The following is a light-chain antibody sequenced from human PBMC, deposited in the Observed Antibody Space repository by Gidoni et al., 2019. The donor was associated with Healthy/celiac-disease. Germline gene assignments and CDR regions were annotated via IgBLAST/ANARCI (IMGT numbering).Light chain of an antibody. V-gene: IGKV3-15*01. CDR2: GAS. CDR1: QSVSSN. CDR3: QQYNNWPWT. Sequence: ETVMTQSPATLSGSPGARATLSCRASQSVSSNLAWYQQDPGQAHRLLIYGASTRATGIPARFSGSGSGTGFTLTISSLQSEDFAVYYCQQYNNWPWTFGQGTKVEIK. J-gene: IGKJ1*01.